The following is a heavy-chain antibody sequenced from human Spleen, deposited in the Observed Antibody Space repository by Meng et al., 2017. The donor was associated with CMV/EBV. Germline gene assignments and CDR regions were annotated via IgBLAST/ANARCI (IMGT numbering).Heavy chain of an antibody. Sequence: SGFTFNRAWRNWVRQAPGKGLEWVGRIFSEANGGTIEYAAPVKGRFTISRDDSESTLYLQMNSLKTEDTAVYYCARGSNSYDSSDFDHWGQGTLVTVSS. V-gene: IGHV3-15*07. CDR1: GFTFNRAW. CDR2: IFSEANGGTI. D-gene: IGHD3-22*01. CDR3: ARGSNSYDSSDFDH. J-gene: IGHJ4*01.